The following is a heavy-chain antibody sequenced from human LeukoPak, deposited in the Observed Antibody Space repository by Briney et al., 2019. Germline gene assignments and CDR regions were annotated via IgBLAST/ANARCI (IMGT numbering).Heavy chain of an antibody. CDR2: INHSGST. V-gene: IGHV4-34*01. J-gene: IGHJ4*02. D-gene: IGHD5-12*01. CDR1: GGSFSGYY. Sequence: SETLSLTCAVYGGSFSGYYWSWIRQPPGKGLEWIGEINHSGSTNYNPSLKSRVTMSVDTSKNQLSLKLTSVAAADTAVYYCARDIRGYNAFWGQGTLVTVSS. CDR3: ARDIRGYNAF.